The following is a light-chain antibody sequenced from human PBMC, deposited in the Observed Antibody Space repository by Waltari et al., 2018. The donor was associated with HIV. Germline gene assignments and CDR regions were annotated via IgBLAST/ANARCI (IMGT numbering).Light chain of an antibody. J-gene: IGLJ1*01. CDR1: RSGVTYNNP. Sequence: QSALTQPRSVSGSPGQSVTISCSGARSGVTYNNPVSLYQHPPGKAPKLIIYDVTKGPAGVPYCVSGYESGNTASLTIAGLQAEDEAEYYCFSYGGSIHVFGTGTEVTVL. CDR2: DVT. CDR3: FSYGGSIHV. V-gene: IGLV2-11*01.